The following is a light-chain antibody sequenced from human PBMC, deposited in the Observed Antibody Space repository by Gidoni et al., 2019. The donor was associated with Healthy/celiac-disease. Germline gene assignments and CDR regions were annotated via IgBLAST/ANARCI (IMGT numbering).Light chain of an antibody. V-gene: IGKV1-5*03. Sequence: DIQMTQSPSTLSASVGDRVTITCRASQSISSWLAWYQQKPGKAPKLLIYNASSLESGVPSRFSGSGSGTEFTLTISSLQPDDIATYYCQQYDSYSVTFGQXTRLEIK. CDR2: NAS. CDR1: QSISSW. J-gene: IGKJ5*01. CDR3: QQYDSYSVT.